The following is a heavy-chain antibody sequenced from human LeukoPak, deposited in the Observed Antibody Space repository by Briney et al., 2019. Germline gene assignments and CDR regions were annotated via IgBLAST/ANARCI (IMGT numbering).Heavy chain of an antibody. V-gene: IGHV4-34*01. CDR3: ARKFDY. Sequence: PSETLSLTCAVYGGSFGGYYWSWIRQPPGKGLEWIGEINHSGSSNYNPSLKSRVTIALDTSKNQFSLRLSSVTAADTAVYYCARKFDYWGQGTLVTVSS. J-gene: IGHJ4*02. CDR2: INHSGSS. CDR1: GGSFGGYY.